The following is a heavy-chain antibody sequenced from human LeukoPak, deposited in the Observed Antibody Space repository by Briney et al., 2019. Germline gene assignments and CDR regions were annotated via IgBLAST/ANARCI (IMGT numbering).Heavy chain of an antibody. CDR3: AIPHRYCSGGSCQENWFDP. V-gene: IGHV1-18*01. J-gene: IGHJ5*02. D-gene: IGHD2-15*01. CDR1: GYTFTSYG. CDR2: ISAYNGNT. Sequence: GASVKVSCKASGYTFTSYGISWVRQAPGQGLEWMGWISAYNGNTNYAQKLQGRVTMTTDTSTSTAYMELRSLRSDDTAVYYCAIPHRYCSGGSCQENWFDPWGQGTLVTVSS.